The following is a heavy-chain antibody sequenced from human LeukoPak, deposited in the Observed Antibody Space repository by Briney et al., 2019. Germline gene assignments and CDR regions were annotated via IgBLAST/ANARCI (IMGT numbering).Heavy chain of an antibody. Sequence: QPGGYLRRYGAASGFTFSSYAMSWVRQAPGKGLEWVSAISGSGGSTYYADSVKGRFTISRDNSKNTLYLQMNSLRAEDTAVYYCAKGGSGYYPGGYWGQGTLVTVSS. J-gene: IGHJ4*02. CDR3: AKGGSGYYPGGY. D-gene: IGHD3-22*01. V-gene: IGHV3-23*01. CDR1: GFTFSSYA. CDR2: ISGSGGST.